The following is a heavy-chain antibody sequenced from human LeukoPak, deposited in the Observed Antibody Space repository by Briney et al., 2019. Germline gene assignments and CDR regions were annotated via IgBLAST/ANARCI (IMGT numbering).Heavy chain of an antibody. CDR3: ARDDGDRSGYHDAFDI. Sequence: GGSLILSCTASGFSFGSYGMHWVRQAPGEGLEWVALIWYDGSNKDYADSVKGRFTISRDDSKNTLYLQMNSLRAEDTAVYYCARDDGDRSGYHDAFDIWGQGTMVTVSS. CDR1: GFSFGSYG. V-gene: IGHV3-33*01. CDR2: IWYDGSNK. J-gene: IGHJ3*02. D-gene: IGHD3-22*01.